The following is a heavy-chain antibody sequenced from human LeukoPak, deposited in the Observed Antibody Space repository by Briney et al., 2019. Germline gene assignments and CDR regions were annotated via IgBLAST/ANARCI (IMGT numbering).Heavy chain of an antibody. CDR1: GFTLSASA. CDR3: AKDHYGIAVATDGY. J-gene: IGHJ4*02. CDR2: IRSKANNDVT. D-gene: IGHD6-19*01. Sequence: GSLRLSCAGSGFTLSASAIHWVRQASGKGLEWVGRIRSKANNDVTAYAASVKGRFTISRDDSENTAYLQMNSLKTEDTAVYYCAKDHYGIAVATDGYWGQGTLVTVSS. V-gene: IGHV3-73*01.